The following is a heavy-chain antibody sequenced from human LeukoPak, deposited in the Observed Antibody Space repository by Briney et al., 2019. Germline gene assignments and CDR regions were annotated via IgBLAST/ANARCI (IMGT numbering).Heavy chain of an antibody. J-gene: IGHJ3*02. V-gene: IGHV3-30*18. CDR3: AKESALTNAFDI. D-gene: IGHD1-14*01. Sequence: GRSLRLSCAASGFTFSSYGMHWVSQAPGKGLEWVAVISYDGSNKYYADSVKGRFTISRDNSKNTLYLQMNSLRAEDTAVYYCAKESALTNAFDIWGQGTMVTVSS. CDR2: ISYDGSNK. CDR1: GFTFSSYG.